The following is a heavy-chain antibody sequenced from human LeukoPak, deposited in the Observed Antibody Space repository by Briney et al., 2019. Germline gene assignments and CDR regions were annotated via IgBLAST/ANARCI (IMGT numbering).Heavy chain of an antibody. CDR2: MNPNSGNT. D-gene: IGHD6-13*01. V-gene: IGHV1-8*01. CDR1: GYTFTSYD. J-gene: IGHJ4*02. Sequence: ASVKVSCKASGYTFTSYDINWVRQATGQGLEWMGWMNPNSGNTGYAQKFQGRVTMTTDTSTSTAYMELRSLRSDDTAVYYCARVCGGYSSSWYVCPADDFDYWGQGTLVTVSS. CDR3: ARVCGGYSSSWYVCPADDFDY.